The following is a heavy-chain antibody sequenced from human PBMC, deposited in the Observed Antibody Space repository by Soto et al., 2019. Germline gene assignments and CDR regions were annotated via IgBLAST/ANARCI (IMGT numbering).Heavy chain of an antibody. V-gene: IGHV3-30*18. CDR3: AKPYYDFWSGYPQPEYYFYY. Sequence: QVQLVESGGGVVQPGRSLRLSCAASGFTFSSYGMHWVRQAPGKGLEWVAVISYDGSNKYYADSVKGRFTISRDNSKNTLYLQMNSLIAEDTAVYYCAKPYYDFWSGYPQPEYYFYYWGQGTLVTVSS. CDR2: ISYDGSNK. J-gene: IGHJ4*02. CDR1: GFTFSSYG. D-gene: IGHD3-3*01.